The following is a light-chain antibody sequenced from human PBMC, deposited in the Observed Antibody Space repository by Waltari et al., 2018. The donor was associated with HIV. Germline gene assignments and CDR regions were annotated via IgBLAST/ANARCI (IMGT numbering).Light chain of an antibody. J-gene: IGLJ3*02. Sequence: QSVLTQPPSASGPPGQRVTMSCSGGSSNIGRNNVNWYQQRQGTAPKLLIFSDTQRPSGVPDRFSGSKSGTSASLAISGLQSEDEGDYYCAAWDDSLNGHWVFGGGTRVTVL. CDR2: SDT. V-gene: IGLV1-44*01. CDR3: AAWDDSLNGHWV. CDR1: SSNIGRNN.